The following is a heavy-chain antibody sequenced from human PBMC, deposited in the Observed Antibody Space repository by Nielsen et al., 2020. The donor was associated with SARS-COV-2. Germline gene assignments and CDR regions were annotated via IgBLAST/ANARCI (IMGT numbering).Heavy chain of an antibody. CDR2: ISYDGSNG. CDR1: GFTFSNFG. J-gene: IGHJ6*02. CDR3: ARDREYCSSTSCYYYYGMDV. D-gene: IGHD2-2*01. Sequence: GGSLRLSCAASGFTFSNFGMHWVRQAPGKGLEWVAVISYDGSNGYYPDSLKGRFTISRDNAKNSLYLQMNSLRAEDTAVYYCARDREYCSSTSCYYYYGMDVWGQGTTVTVSS. V-gene: IGHV3-30*03.